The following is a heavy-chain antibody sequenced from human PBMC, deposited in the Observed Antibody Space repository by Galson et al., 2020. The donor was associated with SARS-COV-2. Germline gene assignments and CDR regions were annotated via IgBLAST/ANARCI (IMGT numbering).Heavy chain of an antibody. D-gene: IGHD2-15*01. CDR2: INHRGST. V-gene: IGHV4-34*01. CDR3: AGGAEERRIKVVVADYYRYMDV. Sequence: SETLSLTCAVYGGSFRNYYWTWIRQSPQKGLEWLGEINHRGSTNYNPSLKSRVAMSVDASKNQFSLSLSSVTAADTAVDYCAGGAEERRIKVVVADYYRYMDVWGSGTTVTVSS. J-gene: IGHJ6*03. CDR1: GGSFRNYY.